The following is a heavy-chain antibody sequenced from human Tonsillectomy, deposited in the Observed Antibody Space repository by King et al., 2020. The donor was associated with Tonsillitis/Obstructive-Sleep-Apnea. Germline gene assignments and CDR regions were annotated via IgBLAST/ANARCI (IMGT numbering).Heavy chain of an antibody. CDR3: ARGTVSSPGTDY. J-gene: IGHJ4*02. V-gene: IGHV3-7*03. D-gene: IGHD3-16*02. Sequence: VQLVESGGGLVQPGGSLRLSCAASGFTFSSYWMTWVRQAPGKGLEWVANIEQDGSEEYYVDSVKGRFTISRDNAKNSLCLQMNSLRAEDTAVYYCARGTVSSPGTDYWGQGTLVTVSS. CDR1: GFTFSSYW. CDR2: IEQDGSEE.